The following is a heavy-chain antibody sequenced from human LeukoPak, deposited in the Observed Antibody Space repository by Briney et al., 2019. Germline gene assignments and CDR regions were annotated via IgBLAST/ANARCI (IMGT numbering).Heavy chain of an antibody. CDR1: GGSSSSYY. Sequence: SENLSLTCTVSGGSSSSYYWSWIRQPAGKGLEWIGRIYTSGSANYNPSLKSRVIMSVDTSKNQFSLKLSSVTAADTAVYYCAREDVDTAMVYFDYWGQGTLVTVSS. D-gene: IGHD5-18*01. V-gene: IGHV4-4*07. J-gene: IGHJ4*02. CDR3: AREDVDTAMVYFDY. CDR2: IYTSGSA.